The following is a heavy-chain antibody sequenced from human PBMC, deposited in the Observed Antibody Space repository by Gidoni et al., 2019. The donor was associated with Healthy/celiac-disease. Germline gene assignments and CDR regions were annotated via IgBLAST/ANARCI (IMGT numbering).Heavy chain of an antibody. CDR1: GFTFPSSA. CDR3: AADASYYYDSSGYLW. CDR2: IVVGSGNT. D-gene: IGHD3-22*01. J-gene: IGHJ4*02. Sequence: QMQLVQSGPEVKKPGTSVKVSCKASGFTFPSSAVQWVRQSRGQRLEWIGWIVVGSGNTNYAQKFQERVTITRDMSTSTAYMELSSLRSEDTAVYYCAADASYYYDSSGYLWWGQGTLVTVSS. V-gene: IGHV1-58*01.